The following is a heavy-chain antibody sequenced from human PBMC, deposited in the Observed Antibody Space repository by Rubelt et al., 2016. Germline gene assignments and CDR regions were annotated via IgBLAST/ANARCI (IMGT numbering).Heavy chain of an antibody. D-gene: IGHD5-12*01. V-gene: IGHV2-5*02. J-gene: IGHJ4*02. CDR3: AHRINGVNSGWDQAAFDH. CDR2: IYWDDDK. CDR1: GFSLSTDGVG. Sequence: QITLKESGPTLVKPTQTLTLTCTFSGFSLSTDGVGVGWIRQPPGKALEWLALIYWDDDKRYSPSLKSRLTITKYISKNQVVLTMTNMDPVDTGTFYWAHRINGVNSGWDQAAFDHWGQGTLVTVSS.